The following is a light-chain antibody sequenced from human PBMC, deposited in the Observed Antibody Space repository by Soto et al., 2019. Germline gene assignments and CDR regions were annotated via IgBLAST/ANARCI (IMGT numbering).Light chain of an antibody. CDR2: EVT. CDR1: SSDVGGYNY. V-gene: IGLV2-14*01. CDR3: SSYTSSNTLYV. J-gene: IGLJ1*01. Sequence: QSVLTQPASVSGSPGQSITISCTGTSSDVGGYNYVFWYQQYPGKAPKLIIYEVTNRPSGVSNRFSGSKSGNTASLTISGLQDEDEAAYYCSSYTSSNTLYVFAAGTKVTV.